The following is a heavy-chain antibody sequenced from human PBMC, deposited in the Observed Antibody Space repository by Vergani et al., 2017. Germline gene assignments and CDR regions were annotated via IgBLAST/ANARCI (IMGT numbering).Heavy chain of an antibody. CDR3: ATPTTWRVCDS. J-gene: IGHJ5*02. V-gene: IGHV7-4-1*02. CDR1: GYIFTQSV. CDR2: INTATGKS. D-gene: IGHD2-21*01. Sequence: QVQLVQSGSELKKPGASVKISCKASGYIFTQSVMNWVRQAPGQGPEWMGWINTATGKSTYAQDFTGRFVFSLDTSVNTAYLQISSLKTEDTAIYYCATPTTWRVCDSWGQGTLVTDST.